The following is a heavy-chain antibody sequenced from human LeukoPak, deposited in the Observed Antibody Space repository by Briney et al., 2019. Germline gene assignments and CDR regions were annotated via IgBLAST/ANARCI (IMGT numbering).Heavy chain of an antibody. CDR2: INHSGST. CDR3: AREQWEPRGT. Sequence: SETLSLTCAVYGGSFSGYYWSWIRQPPGKGLEWIGEINHSGSTNYNPPLKSRVTISVDTSKNQLSLKLSSVTAADTAVYYCAREQWEPRGTWGQGTLVTVSS. CDR1: GGSFSGYY. D-gene: IGHD1-26*01. V-gene: IGHV4-34*01. J-gene: IGHJ5*02.